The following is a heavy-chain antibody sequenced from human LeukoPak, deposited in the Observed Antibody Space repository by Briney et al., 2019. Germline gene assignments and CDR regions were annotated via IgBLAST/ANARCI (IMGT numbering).Heavy chain of an antibody. CDR1: GYTLTNNW. CDR2: IYPGDSDT. D-gene: IGHD4-17*01. V-gene: IGHV5-51*01. CDR3: ARLSHGYTVTTVHYYYYYMDV. J-gene: IGHJ6*03. Sequence: GESLKISCKISGYTLTNNWIGWVRQVPGKGLEWMGIIYPGDSDTRYSPSFQGQVTISADKSISTAYLQWSSLKASDTAMYYCARLSHGYTVTTVHYYYYYMDVWGKGTTVTVSS.